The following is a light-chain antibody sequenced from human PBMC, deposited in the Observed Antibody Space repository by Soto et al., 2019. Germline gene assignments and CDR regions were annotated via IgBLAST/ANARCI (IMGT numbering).Light chain of an antibody. CDR3: QQYNTWPRT. J-gene: IGKJ1*01. CDR2: GAS. V-gene: IGKV3-15*01. CDR1: QGIKDY. Sequence: EIVMTQSTATLSVSPGERATLSCRASQGIKDYLAWFQQKPGQAPRLLIYGASTRATAIPARFSGSGSGTEFTLSISSLQSEDFAVYYCQQYNTWPRTFGQGTKVETK.